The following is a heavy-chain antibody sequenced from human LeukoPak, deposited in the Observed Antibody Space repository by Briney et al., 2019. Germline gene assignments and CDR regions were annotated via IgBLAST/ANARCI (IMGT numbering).Heavy chain of an antibody. J-gene: IGHJ4*02. CDR3: ARRNVGAGRGELDY. D-gene: IGHD3-10*01. Sequence: PGGSLRLSCAASGFTFSDYGMHWVRQAPGKGLEWVAVIWYDGSNKYYADSVKGRFTISRDNSKNTLYLQMISLRAEDTAVYYCARRNVGAGRGELDYWGQGTLVTVSS. CDR2: IWYDGSNK. V-gene: IGHV3-33*01. CDR1: GFTFSDYG.